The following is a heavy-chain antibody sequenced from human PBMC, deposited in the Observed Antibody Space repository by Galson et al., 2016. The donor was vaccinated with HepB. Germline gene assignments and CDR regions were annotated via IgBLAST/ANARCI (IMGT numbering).Heavy chain of an antibody. CDR3: GKRIPVAGSWGGGLDY. CDR1: GFTFSSYG. CDR2: NSYGGSHK. Sequence: SLRLSCAASGFTFSSYGMHWVRQAPGKGLEWVAANSYGGSHKYYADSVKGRFTISRDNSKNTVYLQANSLRAEDTAVYYCGKRIPVAGSWGGGLDYWGQGTLVTVSS. J-gene: IGHJ4*02. D-gene: IGHD6-19*01. V-gene: IGHV3-30*18.